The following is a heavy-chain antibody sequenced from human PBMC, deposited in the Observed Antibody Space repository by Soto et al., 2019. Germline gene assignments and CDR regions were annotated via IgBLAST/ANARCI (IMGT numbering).Heavy chain of an antibody. Sequence: SETLSLTCSVSGGSISNYFWSWIRQPPGKGLEWIGYIYYTGSTNFNPSLKSRVTMSVDTSKNQFSLRLSSVTAADTAVYYCARGVFWSGSQIYYLDYWGQGSLVTVSS. D-gene: IGHD3-3*01. V-gene: IGHV4-59*01. CDR2: IYYTGST. CDR1: GGSISNYF. CDR3: ARGVFWSGSQIYYLDY. J-gene: IGHJ4*02.